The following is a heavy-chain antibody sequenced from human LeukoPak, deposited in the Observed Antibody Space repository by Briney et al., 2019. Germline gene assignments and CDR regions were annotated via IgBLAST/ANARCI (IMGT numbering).Heavy chain of an antibody. D-gene: IGHD6-19*01. CDR2: ISAYNGNT. J-gene: IGHJ5*02. Sequence: ASVKVSCKASGYTFTSYGISWVRQAPGQGLEWMGWISAYNGNTNYAQRLQGRVTMTTDTSTSTAYMELRSLRSDDTAVYYCARDPALGYTSGWYNWFDPWGQGTLVTVSS. V-gene: IGHV1-18*01. CDR3: ARDPALGYTSGWYNWFDP. CDR1: GYTFTSYG.